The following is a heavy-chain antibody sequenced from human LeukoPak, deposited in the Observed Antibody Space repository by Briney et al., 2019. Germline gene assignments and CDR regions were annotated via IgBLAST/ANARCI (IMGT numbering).Heavy chain of an antibody. CDR2: IYYSGST. V-gene: IGHV4-59*01. Sequence: PSETLSLTCTVSGGSMSSYYWSWIRQPPGKGLEWIGYIYYSGSTNYNPSLKSRVTISVDTSKNQFSLKLSSVTAADTAVYYCAGDRRITGTTYWYFDLWGRGTLVTVSS. D-gene: IGHD1-7*01. J-gene: IGHJ2*01. CDR1: GGSMSSYY. CDR3: AGDRRITGTTYWYFDL.